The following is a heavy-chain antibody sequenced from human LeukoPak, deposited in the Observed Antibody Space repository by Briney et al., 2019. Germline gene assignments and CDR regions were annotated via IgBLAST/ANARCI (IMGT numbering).Heavy chain of an antibody. Sequence: SVKVSCKASGGTFSSYAISWVRQAPGQGLEWMGGIIPIFGTANYAQKFQGRVTITTDESTSTAYMELSSLRSEDTAVYYCAYKEDIVVVPAAPPFYYYYYMDVWGKGTTVTVSS. J-gene: IGHJ6*03. CDR1: GGTFSSYA. V-gene: IGHV1-69*05. CDR3: AYKEDIVVVPAAPPFYYYYYMDV. CDR2: IIPIFGTA. D-gene: IGHD2-2*01.